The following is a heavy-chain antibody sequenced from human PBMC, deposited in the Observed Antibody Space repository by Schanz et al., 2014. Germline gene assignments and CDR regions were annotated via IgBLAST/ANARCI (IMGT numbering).Heavy chain of an antibody. CDR2: ISGSGAST. CDR3: AKDQGSYGSGSYSYFDY. J-gene: IGHJ4*02. CDR1: GFTFRNYG. Sequence: EVQLLESGGALVQPGGSLRLSCSASGFTFRNYGMSWVRQAPGKGLEWVSAISGSGASTYYADSVKGRFTISRDNSKNTLYLQMNSLRAEDTAVYYCAKDQGSYGSGSYSYFDYWGQGTLATVSS. D-gene: IGHD3-10*01. V-gene: IGHV3-23*01.